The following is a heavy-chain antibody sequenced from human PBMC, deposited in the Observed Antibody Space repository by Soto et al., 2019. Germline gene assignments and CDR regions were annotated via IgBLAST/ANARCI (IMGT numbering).Heavy chain of an antibody. CDR2: ISYDGSNK. J-gene: IGHJ4*02. D-gene: IGHD1-26*01. CDR3: LSWGSIVGATDFNY. CDR1: GFTFSSYG. V-gene: IGHV3-30*03. Sequence: LRLSCAASGFTFSSYGMHWVRQAPGKGLELVAVISYDGSNKYYADSVKGRFTISRDNSKNALYLQMNSLRAEDTAVYYCLSWGSIVGATDFNYGGQGTLVTVSS.